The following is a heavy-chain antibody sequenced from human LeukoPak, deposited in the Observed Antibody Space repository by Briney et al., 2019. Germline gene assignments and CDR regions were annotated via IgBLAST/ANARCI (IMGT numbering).Heavy chain of an antibody. J-gene: IGHJ4*02. CDR2: IYRDDTT. Sequence: GGSLRPSCAASGFTVSTNYISWVRQAPGKGPEWVSAIYRDDTTHYADSVKGRFTISRDNSKNTLYLQMNSLRAEDTAVYYCARDLRGYNSFDYWGQGTLVTVSS. V-gene: IGHV3-66*01. CDR3: ARDLRGYNSFDY. CDR1: GFTVSTNY. D-gene: IGHD5-24*01.